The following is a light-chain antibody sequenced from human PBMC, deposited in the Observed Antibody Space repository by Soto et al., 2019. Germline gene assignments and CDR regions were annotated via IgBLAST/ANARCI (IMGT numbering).Light chain of an antibody. Sequence: QSALTQPASVSGSPGQSITISCTGTSSDVGGYNSVSWYQQHPGKAPKLMIYDVSNRPSGISNRFSGSKSGTKASMTISGTKTEDEADDDCSSLISSTTLALCVFGTGTKLTVL. CDR3: SSLISSTTLALCV. V-gene: IGLV2-14*03. J-gene: IGLJ1*01. CDR2: DVS. CDR1: SSDVGGYNS.